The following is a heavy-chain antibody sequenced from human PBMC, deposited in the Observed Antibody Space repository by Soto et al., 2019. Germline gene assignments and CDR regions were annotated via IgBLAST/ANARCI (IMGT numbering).Heavy chain of an antibody. J-gene: IGHJ6*03. CDR2: ISAYNGNT. CDR3: AFSGYEVWGQFNDSPNYMDV. CDR1: GYTFTSYG. V-gene: IGHV1-18*01. Sequence: ASVKVSCKASGYTFTSYGISWVRQAPGQGLEWMGWISAYNGNTNYAQKLQGRVTMTTDTSTSTAYMELRSLRSDDAAVYYCAFSGYEVWGQFNDSPNYMDVWAKGTTVTVSS. D-gene: IGHD5-12*01.